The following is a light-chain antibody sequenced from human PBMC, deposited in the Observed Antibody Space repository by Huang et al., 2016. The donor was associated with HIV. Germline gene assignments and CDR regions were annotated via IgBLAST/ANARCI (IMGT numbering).Light chain of an antibody. V-gene: IGKV3-15*01. Sequence: IVMTQSPGTLSVSPGERATLSCRASQSVSSNLAWYQQKPGQAPRLLIYDASSRAASIPARFSGSGSGTEFTLTISSLQSEDFAVYSCQQYNNWPPVTFGPGTKVDIK. CDR1: QSVSSN. CDR3: QQYNNWPPVT. J-gene: IGKJ3*01. CDR2: DAS.